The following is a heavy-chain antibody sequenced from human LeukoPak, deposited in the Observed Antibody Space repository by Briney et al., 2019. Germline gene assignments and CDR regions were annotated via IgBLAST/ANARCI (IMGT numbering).Heavy chain of an antibody. CDR3: ARDPADY. Sequence: GGSLRLSCAASGFTFSSYAMHWVRQAPGKGLEWVAVISHDGSNKYHADSVKGRFTIFRDNSKNTLYVQMNSLRAEDTGVYYCARDPADYWGQGTLVTVPS. CDR2: ISHDGSNK. CDR1: GFTFSSYA. V-gene: IGHV3-30*04. J-gene: IGHJ4*02.